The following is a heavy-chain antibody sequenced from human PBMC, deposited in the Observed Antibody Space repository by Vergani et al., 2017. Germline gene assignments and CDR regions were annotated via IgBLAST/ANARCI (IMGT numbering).Heavy chain of an antibody. CDR3: ARGTTGTTPDAFDI. V-gene: IGHV3-53*01. J-gene: IGHJ3*02. Sequence: EVQLVESGGGLVQPGGSLRLSCAASGFTVSSNYMSWVRQAPGKGLEWVSVIYSGGSTYYADSVKGRFTISRDNAKNSLYLQMNSLRAEDTAVYYCARGTTGTTPDAFDIWGQGTMVTVSS. CDR2: IYSGGST. D-gene: IGHD1-1*01. CDR1: GFTVSSNY.